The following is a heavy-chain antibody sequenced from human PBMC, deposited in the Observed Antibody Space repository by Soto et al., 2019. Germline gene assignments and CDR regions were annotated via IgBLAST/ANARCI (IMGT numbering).Heavy chain of an antibody. CDR1: GFSLSTTRVA. J-gene: IGHJ4*02. Sequence: QITLKESGPTLVKPTQTLTLTCTFSGFSLSTTRVAVGWIRQPPGKALEWLALIYWDDDKRYSPFLKSRLTLTKDTSKTQVVLTITNMDPVDTATYYCAHSVVAGLGYYFDYWGQGTLVTVSS. D-gene: IGHD6-19*01. V-gene: IGHV2-5*02. CDR3: AHSVVAGLGYYFDY. CDR2: IYWDDDK.